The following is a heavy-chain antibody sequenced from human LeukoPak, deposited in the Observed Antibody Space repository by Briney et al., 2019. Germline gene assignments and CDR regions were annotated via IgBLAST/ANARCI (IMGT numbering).Heavy chain of an antibody. D-gene: IGHD3-22*01. CDR2: INPNSGGT. CDR3: ARGRQYYYDSSGYQDY. J-gene: IGHJ4*02. Sequence: ASVKVSCKASGYTFTGYYMHWVRQAPGQELEWMGWINPNSGGTNYAQKFQGRVTMTRDTSISTAYMELSRLRSDDTAVYYCARGRQYYYDSSGYQDYWGQGTLVTVSS. CDR1: GYTFTGYY. V-gene: IGHV1-2*02.